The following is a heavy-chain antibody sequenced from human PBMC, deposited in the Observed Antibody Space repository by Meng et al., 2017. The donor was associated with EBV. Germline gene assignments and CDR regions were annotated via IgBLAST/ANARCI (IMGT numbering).Heavy chain of an antibody. CDR3: AREKCSGDCYPAY. J-gene: IGHJ4*02. D-gene: IGHD2-21*02. CDR1: GFHFMLMY. V-gene: IGHV3-53*01. Sequence: GGSRVLACETCGFHFMLMYMIWVRECPGKVLEWVSVIYSGGTTYYAGSVKGRLTISGDNAKNTLYLQMNRLRAEDTAIYYCAREKCSGDCYPAYWGQGTLVTVSS. CDR2: IYSGGTT.